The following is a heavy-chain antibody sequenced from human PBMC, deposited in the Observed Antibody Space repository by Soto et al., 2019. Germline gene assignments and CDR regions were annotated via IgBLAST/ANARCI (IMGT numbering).Heavy chain of an antibody. J-gene: IGHJ4*02. CDR2: IKQDGGEK. V-gene: IGHV3-7*01. Sequence: PGGSLRLSCAASGFTSSIYWMSWVRQAPGKGLEWVANIKQDGGEKSYVDSVKGRFTISRDNAKNSLSLQMNSLRVEDTAVYYCARQGGWEILGGFDLWGQGTPVTVSS. D-gene: IGHD1-26*01. CDR1: GFTSSIYW. CDR3: ARQGGWEILGGFDL.